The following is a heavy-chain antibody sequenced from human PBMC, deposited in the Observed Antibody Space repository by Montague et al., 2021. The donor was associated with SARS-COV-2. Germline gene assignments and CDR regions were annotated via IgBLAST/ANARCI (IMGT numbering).Heavy chain of an antibody. Sequence: SLRLSCAASRFTFSTYGMHWVRQAPGKGLEWVAVIWYDGSNKYYADSVRGRFTISRDNSKTTLYLHMNSLRAEDTAVYYCARDGYSGTYYYYYGMDVWGQGTTVTVSS. D-gene: IGHD2-21*01. J-gene: IGHJ6*02. CDR1: RFTFSTYG. V-gene: IGHV3-33*08. CDR2: IWYDGSNK. CDR3: ARDGYSGTYYYYYGMDV.